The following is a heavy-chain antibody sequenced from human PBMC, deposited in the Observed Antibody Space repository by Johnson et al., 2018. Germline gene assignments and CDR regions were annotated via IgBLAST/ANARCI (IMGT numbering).Heavy chain of an antibody. CDR1: GFTFNDYA. D-gene: IGHD1-26*01. J-gene: IGHJ6*02. CDR3: AKDGYSWGYYHGMDV. CDR2: ISWNSGTI. V-gene: IGHV3-9*01. Sequence: VQLVQSGGGLVQXGRSLRLSCAASGFTFNDYAMHWVRQAPGKGLEWVSGISWNSGTIAYADSVKGRFTISRDNAKNFLYLQMNSLRAEDTALYYCAKDGYSWGYYHGMDVWGQGTTVTVSS.